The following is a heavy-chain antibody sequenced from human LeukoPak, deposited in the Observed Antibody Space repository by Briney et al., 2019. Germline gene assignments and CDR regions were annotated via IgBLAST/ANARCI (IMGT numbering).Heavy chain of an antibody. Sequence: SQTLSLTCTVSGGSISSGGYYWSWIRQPPGKGLEWIGYIYHSGSTYYNPSLKSRVTISVDKSKNQFSLKLSSVTAADTAVYYCANSPGIAAAGNPIYYYYGMDVWGQGTTVTVSS. V-gene: IGHV4-30-2*01. J-gene: IGHJ6*02. CDR3: ANSPGIAAAGNPIYYYYGMDV. D-gene: IGHD6-13*01. CDR2: IYHSGST. CDR1: GGSISSGGYY.